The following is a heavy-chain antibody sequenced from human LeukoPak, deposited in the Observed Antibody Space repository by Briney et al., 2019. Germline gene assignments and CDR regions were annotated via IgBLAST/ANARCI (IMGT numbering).Heavy chain of an antibody. V-gene: IGHV3-64D*06. CDR2: ISSNGGST. CDR3: VKGAEYQLLNFDY. J-gene: IGHJ4*02. D-gene: IGHD2-2*01. CDR1: GFTFSSYA. Sequence: GGSLRLSCSASGFTFSSYAMHWVRQAPGKGLEYVSAISSNGGSTYYADSVKGRFTISRDNSKNTPYLQMSSLRAEDTAVYYCVKGAEYQLLNFDYWGQGTLVTVSS.